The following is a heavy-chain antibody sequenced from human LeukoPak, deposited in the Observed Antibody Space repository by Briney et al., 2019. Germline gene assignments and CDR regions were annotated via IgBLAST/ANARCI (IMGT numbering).Heavy chain of an antibody. J-gene: IGHJ4*02. CDR2: IYYTGST. V-gene: IGHV4-39*07. CDR3: ARGVGATISMDFDY. CDR1: GGSISSSTYY. Sequence: PSETLSLTCTVSGGSISSSTYYWGWIRQPPGKGLEWIGSIYYTGSTYYNPSLKSRVTISVDTSKNQFSLKLSSVTAADTAVYYCARGVGATISMDFDYWGQGTLVTVSS. D-gene: IGHD1-26*01.